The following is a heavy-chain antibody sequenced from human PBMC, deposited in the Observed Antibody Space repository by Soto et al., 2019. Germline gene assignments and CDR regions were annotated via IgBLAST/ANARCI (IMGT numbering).Heavy chain of an antibody. Sequence: QVQLVQSGAEVKKPGASVKVSCKASGYTFTSYYMHWVRQAPGQGLEWMGIINPSGGSTSYAQKFQGRVTMPRDTSTSTVYMELISLRAEDTAVYYCARPLWFGEKLDYYYGMDVWGQGTTVTVSS. J-gene: IGHJ6*01. V-gene: IGHV1-46*01. CDR2: INPSGGST. CDR1: GYTFTSYY. D-gene: IGHD3-10*01. CDR3: ARPLWFGEKLDYYYGMDV.